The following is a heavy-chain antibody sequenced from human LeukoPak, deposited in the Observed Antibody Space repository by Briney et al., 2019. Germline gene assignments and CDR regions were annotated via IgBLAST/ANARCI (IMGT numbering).Heavy chain of an antibody. CDR3: ARVTPRLFFASLFDY. CDR1: GYTLTGYY. Sequence: GALVKVSCQASGYTLTGYYMHWVRQAPGQGHGWRGWINDINDSANYEQKSQGRITMTIDVSTSTDYMELSRLRSDAAAMSYCARVTPRLFFASLFDYWGQGTLVTVSS. D-gene: IGHD3-3*01. J-gene: IGHJ4*02. CDR2: INDINDSA. V-gene: IGHV1-2*02.